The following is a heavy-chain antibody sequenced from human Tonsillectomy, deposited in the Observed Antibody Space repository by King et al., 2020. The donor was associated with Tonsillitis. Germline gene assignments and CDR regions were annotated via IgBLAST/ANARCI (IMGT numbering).Heavy chain of an antibody. D-gene: IGHD3-9*01. J-gene: IGHJ4*02. CDR2: ISGSGGST. V-gene: IGHV3-23*04. CDR1: GFTFSSYA. Sequence: VQLVESGGGLVQPGGSLRLSCAASGFTFSSYAMSWVRQAPGKGLEWVSAISGSGGSTYYADSVKGRFTISRDNSKNTLYLQMNSLRAEDTAVYYCAKIVVDYDILTGYSGEPFDYWGQGTLVTVSS. CDR3: AKIVVDYDILTGYSGEPFDY.